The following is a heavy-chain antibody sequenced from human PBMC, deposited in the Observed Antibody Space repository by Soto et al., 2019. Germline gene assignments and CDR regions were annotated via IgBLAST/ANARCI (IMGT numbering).Heavy chain of an antibody. V-gene: IGHV3-74*01. D-gene: IGHD3-22*01. J-gene: IGHJ4*02. Sequence: EVQLVESGGGLVQPGGSLRLSCAASGFTFRNHWMHWVRQVPGKGLVWVSRINSDGTSTNYADSVKGRFTISRDNAENTLYLKMNSLSVEDTAVFYCAAWTTGYDAALDSWGQGTLVTVSS. CDR3: AAWTTGYDAALDS. CDR1: GFTFRNHW. CDR2: INSDGTST.